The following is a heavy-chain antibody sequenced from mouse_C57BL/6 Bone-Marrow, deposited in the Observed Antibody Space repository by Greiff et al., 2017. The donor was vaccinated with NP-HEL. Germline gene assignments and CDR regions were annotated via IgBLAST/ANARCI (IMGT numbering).Heavy chain of an antibody. CDR2: IYPSDSET. J-gene: IGHJ2*01. Sequence: QVQLQQPGAELVRPGSSVKLSCKASGYTFTSYWMDWVKQRPGQGLEWIGNIYPSDSETHYNQKFKDKATLTVDKSSSTAYMQLSSLTSEDSAVYYCALGYDYLLFDYWGQGTTLTVSS. CDR3: ALGYDYLLFDY. D-gene: IGHD2-4*01. V-gene: IGHV1-61*01. CDR1: GYTFTSYW.